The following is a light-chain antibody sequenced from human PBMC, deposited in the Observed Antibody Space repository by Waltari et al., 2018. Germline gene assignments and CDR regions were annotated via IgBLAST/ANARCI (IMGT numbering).Light chain of an antibody. CDR1: QSVSSSY. Sequence: EIVLTQSPGTLSLSPGARATLSCRASQSVSSSYLAWYQQKPGQAPRLLIYGASSRATGIPDRFSGSGSGTDFTLTISRLEPEDFAVYYCQQYGSSRWTFGQGTKVEIK. V-gene: IGKV3-20*01. J-gene: IGKJ1*01. CDR3: QQYGSSRWT. CDR2: GAS.